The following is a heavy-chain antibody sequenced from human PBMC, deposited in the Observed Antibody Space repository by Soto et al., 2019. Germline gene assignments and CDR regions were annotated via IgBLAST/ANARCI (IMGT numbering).Heavy chain of an antibody. CDR1: GFTFSSYG. Sequence: QVQLVESGGGVVQPGRSLRLSCAASGFTFSSYGMHWVRQAPGKGLEWVAVISYDGSNKYYADSVKGRFTISRDNSKNTLYLQMNSLRAEDTAVYYCAKGHSGGWYWYFDLWGRGTLVTVSS. CDR3: AKGHSGGWYWYFDL. CDR2: ISYDGSNK. D-gene: IGHD6-19*01. V-gene: IGHV3-30*18. J-gene: IGHJ2*01.